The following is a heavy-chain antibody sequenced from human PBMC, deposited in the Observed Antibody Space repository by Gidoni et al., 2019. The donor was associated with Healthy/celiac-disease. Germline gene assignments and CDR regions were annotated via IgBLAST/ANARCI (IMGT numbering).Heavy chain of an antibody. CDR3: AKDYYPEQGSGVY. CDR1: GFTFSSYA. CDR2: ISGSGGST. J-gene: IGHJ4*02. Sequence: EVQLVESGGGLVQPGGSLRLSCAASGFTFSSYAMRWVRQGPGKGLEWVSSISGSGGSTYYADSVKGRFTISRDNSKNTLYLQMNSRRAEDTAVYYCAKDYYPEQGSGVYWGQGTLVTVSS. D-gene: IGHD6-19*01. V-gene: IGHV3-23*04.